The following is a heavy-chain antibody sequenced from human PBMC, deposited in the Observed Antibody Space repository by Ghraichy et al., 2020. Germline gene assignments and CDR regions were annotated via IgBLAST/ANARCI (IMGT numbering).Heavy chain of an antibody. J-gene: IGHJ5*02. CDR1: GGSISSYY. CDR3: ARHHGIAAMFDP. V-gene: IGHV4-59*08. CDR2: IYYSGST. D-gene: IGHD6-25*01. Sequence: SQTLSLTCTVSGGSISSYYWSWIRQPPGKGLEWIGYIYYSGSTNYNPSLKSRVTISVDTSKNQFSLKLSSVTAADTAVYYCARHHGIAAMFDPWGQGTLVTVSS.